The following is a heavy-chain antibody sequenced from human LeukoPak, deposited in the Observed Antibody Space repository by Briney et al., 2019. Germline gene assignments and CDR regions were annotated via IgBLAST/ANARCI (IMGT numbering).Heavy chain of an antibody. J-gene: IGHJ4*02. CDR1: GFTFSSYS. V-gene: IGHV3-21*06. D-gene: IGHD5-24*01. Sequence: PGGSLRLSCAASGFTFSSYSMNWVRQAPGKGLEWVSSISSSSSYIYYADSVKGRFTISRDDATNTLFLQMNNLRTEDSAIYYCLRDFHRESDYWGQGTLVTVSS. CDR2: ISSSSSYI. CDR3: LRDFHRESDY.